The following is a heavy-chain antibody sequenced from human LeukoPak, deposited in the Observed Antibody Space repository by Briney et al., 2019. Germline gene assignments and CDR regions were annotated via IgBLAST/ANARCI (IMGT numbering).Heavy chain of an antibody. CDR2: ISAYNGNT. D-gene: IGHD3-22*01. J-gene: IGHJ5*02. V-gene: IGHV1-18*01. CDR1: GYTFTSYG. CDR3: ARGYYDSSGYYQRRGFDP. Sequence: GASVKVSCKASGYTFTSYGVSWVRQAPGQGLEWMGWISAYNGNTNYAQKLQGRVTMTTDTSTSTAYMELSRLRSDDTAVYYCARGYYDSSGYYQRRGFDPWGQGTLVTVSS.